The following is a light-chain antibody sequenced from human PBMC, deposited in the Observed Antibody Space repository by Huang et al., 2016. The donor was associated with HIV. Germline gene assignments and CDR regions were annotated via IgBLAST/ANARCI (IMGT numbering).Light chain of an antibody. CDR1: QDIRSS. V-gene: IGKV1-NL1*01. Sequence: DIQMTQSPSSLSASVGDRVTITCRASQDIRSSLAWYQQKPGKAPKLLLFAASRLERGVPSRFSGIGSGTDYTLTISSLQPEDFATYYCQQYYTTPRDTFGQGTRLAIK. J-gene: IGKJ5*01. CDR3: QQYYTTPRDT. CDR2: AAS.